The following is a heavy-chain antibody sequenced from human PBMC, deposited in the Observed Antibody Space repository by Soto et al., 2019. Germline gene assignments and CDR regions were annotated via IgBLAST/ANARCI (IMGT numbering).Heavy chain of an antibody. CDR1: GFTFSCYG. CDR3: ASNNDYGDSYYYGMDV. D-gene: IGHD4-17*01. CDR2: ISYDGSNK. Sequence: GGSLRLSCAASGFTFSCYGMHWVRQAPGKGLEWVAVISYDGSNKYYADSVKGRFTISRDNSKNTLYLQMNSLRAEDTAVYYCASNNDYGDSYYYGMDVWGQGTTVTVSS. J-gene: IGHJ6*02. V-gene: IGHV3-30*03.